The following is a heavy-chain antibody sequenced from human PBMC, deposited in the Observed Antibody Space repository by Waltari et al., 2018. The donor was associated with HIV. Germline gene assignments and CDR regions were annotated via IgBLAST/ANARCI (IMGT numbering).Heavy chain of an antibody. D-gene: IGHD2-21*02. V-gene: IGHV1-8*01. J-gene: IGHJ4*02. CDR3: ARGRKEWLLSGPFDY. CDR1: TYSFISSD. CDR2: LNPKTGDT. Sequence: QVQLLQSGAEVKKPGASVKVSCQTTTYSFISSDINWVRQAPGQGLEWMGWLNPKTGDTGSAQKFQGRVTMTWNSSISSVYMELSSLRSDDTAVYFCARGRKEWLLSGPFDYWGQGTLVTGAS.